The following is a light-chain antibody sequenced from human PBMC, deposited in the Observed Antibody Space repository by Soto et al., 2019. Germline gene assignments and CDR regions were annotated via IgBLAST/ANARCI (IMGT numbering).Light chain of an antibody. J-gene: IGKJ1*01. V-gene: IGKV3-15*01. Sequence: EIVMTQSPATLSVSPGARATLSCRASQSVSSNLAWYQQKLGQAPRLLIYGASTRATGIPARFSGSGSGTEFTLTISSLQSEDFAVYYCQHYNNWPPWTFGQGTKVEIK. CDR3: QHYNNWPPWT. CDR1: QSVSSN. CDR2: GAS.